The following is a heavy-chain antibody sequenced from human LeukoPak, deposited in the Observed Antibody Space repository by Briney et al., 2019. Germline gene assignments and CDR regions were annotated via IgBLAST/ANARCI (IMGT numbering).Heavy chain of an antibody. V-gene: IGHV3-30*02. CDR1: GFTFSSYG. CDR2: IWYDGSNK. J-gene: IGHJ6*02. CDR3: AKDIGDGDYVFEGMDV. Sequence: GGSLRLSCAASGFTFSSYGMHWVRLAPGKGLEWVAVIWYDGSNKYYADSVKGRFTISRDNSKNTLYLQMNSLRAEDTALYYCAKDIGDGDYVFEGMDVWGQGTTVTVSS. D-gene: IGHD4-17*01.